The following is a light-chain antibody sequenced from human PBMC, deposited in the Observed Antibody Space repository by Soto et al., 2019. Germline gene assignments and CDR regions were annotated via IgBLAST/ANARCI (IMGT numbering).Light chain of an antibody. V-gene: IGLV2-23*01. CDR1: SSDVGAYNS. Sequence: QLVLAQPASVSGSPGQSITISCTGTSSDVGAYNSVSWYQQHPHKAPQVIIYKGTQRPSGVSDRFSGSKSGNTASMTISGLQAEDEANYYCCSYAGNNIFVFGTGTKVTVL. CDR3: CSYAGNNIFV. CDR2: KGT. J-gene: IGLJ1*01.